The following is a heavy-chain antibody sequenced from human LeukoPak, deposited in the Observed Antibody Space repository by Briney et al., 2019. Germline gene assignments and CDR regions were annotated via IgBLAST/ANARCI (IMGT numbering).Heavy chain of an antibody. D-gene: IGHD1-7*01. CDR3: ATLSGSGTTD. J-gene: IGHJ4*02. CDR1: GFSFSNYA. V-gene: IGHV3-23*01. Sequence: GGSLRLSCAASGFSFSNYAMTWVRQAPGKGLEWVSSIDNSGYNTLYAGSVKGRFTISRDSSKNTLYLRMNGLKDEDTAVYYCATLSGSGTTDWGRGTLVTVSS. CDR2: IDNSGYNT.